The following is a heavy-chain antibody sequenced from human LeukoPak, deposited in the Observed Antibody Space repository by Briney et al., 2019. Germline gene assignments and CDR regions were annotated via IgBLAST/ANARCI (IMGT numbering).Heavy chain of an antibody. J-gene: IGHJ6*02. D-gene: IGHD3-22*01. Sequence: SETLSLTCAVSGDSIGSSTWWSWVRQPPGKGLEWIGEVYHSGGTNYIPSLQSRVTISVDKSKNQFSLKLSSVTAADTAVYYCARVPTGGSSGYKYYYYYGMDVWGQGTTVTVSS. CDR3: ARVPTGGSSGYKYYYYYGMDV. CDR1: GDSIGSSTW. CDR2: VYHSGGT. V-gene: IGHV4-4*02.